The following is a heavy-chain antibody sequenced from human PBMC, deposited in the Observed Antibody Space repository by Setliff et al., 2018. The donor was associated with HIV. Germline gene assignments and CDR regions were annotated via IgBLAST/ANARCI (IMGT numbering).Heavy chain of an antibody. Sequence: SETLSLTCSVSGGSIRGTSFYWGWIRQPPGKGLEWIANIYYSGHAYYNPSLESRVSISVDTSKSQFSLKLTSVTAADTAVYYCARQMTIPGVAVTPVDYWGQGALVTVSS. V-gene: IGHV4-39*01. CDR3: ARQMTIPGVAVTPVDY. D-gene: IGHD3-3*01. J-gene: IGHJ4*02. CDR2: IYYSGHA. CDR1: GGSIRGTSFY.